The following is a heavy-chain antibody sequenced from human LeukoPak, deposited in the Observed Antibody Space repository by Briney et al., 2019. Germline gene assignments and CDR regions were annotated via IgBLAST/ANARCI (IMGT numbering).Heavy chain of an antibody. CDR3: AKSRGGVVDS. J-gene: IGHJ4*02. Sequence: GGSLRLSCVASGFSFDDYAMHWVRQAPGKGLEWVSGINWNSGNIVYAGSVKGRFTIARDNAKNSLYLQMNNLRTEDTALYYCAKSRGGVVDSWGQGTLVTVSS. D-gene: IGHD3-16*01. V-gene: IGHV3-9*01. CDR1: GFSFDDYA. CDR2: INWNSGNI.